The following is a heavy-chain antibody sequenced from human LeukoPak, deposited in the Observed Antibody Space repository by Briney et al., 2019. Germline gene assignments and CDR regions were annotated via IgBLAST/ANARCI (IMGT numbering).Heavy chain of an antibody. D-gene: IGHD3-22*01. CDR2: IYYSGST. CDR1: GGSISSYY. CDR3: ARGTYYYDSSGYYYALDY. J-gene: IGHJ4*02. Sequence: SETLSLTCTGSGGSISSYYCSWIQQPPGKGLEWVGYIYYSGSTNYNPSLKSRVTISVDTSKNQFSLKLSSVTAADTAVYYCARGTYYYDSSGYYYALDYWGQGTLVTVSS. V-gene: IGHV4-59*01.